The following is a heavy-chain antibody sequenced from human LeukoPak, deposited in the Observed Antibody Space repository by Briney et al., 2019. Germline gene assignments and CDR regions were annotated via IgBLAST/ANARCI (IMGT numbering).Heavy chain of an antibody. CDR1: GGTFSSYA. J-gene: IGHJ6*03. D-gene: IGHD2-8*01. CDR2: IIPIFGTA. CDR3: ASNAGPKYYYYMDV. Sequence: GSSVKVSCKASGGTFSSYAISWVRQAPGQGLEWMGGIIPIFGTANYAQKFQGRVTITADESTGTAYMELSSLRSEDTAVYYCASNAGPKYYYYMDVWGKGTTVTVSS. V-gene: IGHV1-69*01.